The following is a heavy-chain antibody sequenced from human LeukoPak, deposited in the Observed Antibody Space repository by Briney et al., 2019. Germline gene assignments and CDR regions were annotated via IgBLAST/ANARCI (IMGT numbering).Heavy chain of an antibody. Sequence: ETLSLTCAVYGGSFSGYYWSWIRQPPGKGLEWVGRIKSKTDGGTTDYAAPVKGRFTISRDDSKNTLYLQMNSLKTEDTAVYYCTTWWQWLRAYWGQGTLATVSS. CDR2: IKSKTDGGTT. D-gene: IGHD6-19*01. J-gene: IGHJ4*02. CDR1: GGSFSGYY. V-gene: IGHV3-15*01. CDR3: TTWWQWLRAY.